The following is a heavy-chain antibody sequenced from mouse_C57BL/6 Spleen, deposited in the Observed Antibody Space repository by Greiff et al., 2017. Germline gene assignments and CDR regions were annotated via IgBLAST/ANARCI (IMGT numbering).Heavy chain of an antibody. V-gene: IGHV1-15*01. CDR2: IDPETGGT. CDR3: TRFYGSPGFAY. J-gene: IGHJ3*01. CDR1: GYPFTDYE. Sequence: QVQLQQSGAELVRPGASVTLSCKASGYPFTDYEMHWVKQTPVHGLEWIGAIDPETGGTAYNQKFKGKAILTADKSSSTAYMELRSLTSEDSAVYYCTRFYGSPGFAYWGQGTLVTVSA. D-gene: IGHD1-1*01.